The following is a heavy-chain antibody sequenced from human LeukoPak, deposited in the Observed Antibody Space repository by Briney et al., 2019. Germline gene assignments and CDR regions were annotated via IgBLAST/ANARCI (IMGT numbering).Heavy chain of an antibody. J-gene: IGHJ6*03. Sequence: SETLSLTCTVSGGSISSYYWSWIRQPAGKGLEWIGRIYTSGSTNYNPSLKSRVTMSVDTSKNQFSLKLGSVTAADTAVYYCARVLDYYDSSGSKVIYMDVWGKGTTVTVSS. V-gene: IGHV4-4*07. CDR3: ARVLDYYDSSGSKVIYMDV. D-gene: IGHD3-22*01. CDR2: IYTSGST. CDR1: GGSISSYY.